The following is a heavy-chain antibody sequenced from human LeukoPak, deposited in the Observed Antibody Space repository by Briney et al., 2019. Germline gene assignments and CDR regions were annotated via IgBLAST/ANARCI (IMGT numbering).Heavy chain of an antibody. CDR2: ISGSGDNT. V-gene: IGHV3-23*01. CDR1: GFTFSSYW. CDR3: AAKGFYCSGGSCHVYYFDY. J-gene: IGHJ4*02. D-gene: IGHD2-15*01. Sequence: GGSLRLSCAASGFTFSSYWMSWVRHAPGKGLEWVAGISGSGDNTYYADSVKGRFTFSRDNSKNTLYLQMNSLRAEDTAIYYCAAKGFYCSGGSCHVYYFDYWGQGTLVTVSS.